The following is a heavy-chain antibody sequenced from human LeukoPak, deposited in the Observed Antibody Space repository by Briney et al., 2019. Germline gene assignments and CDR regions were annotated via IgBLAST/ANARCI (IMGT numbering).Heavy chain of an antibody. CDR1: GFTFSNYG. D-gene: IGHD3-22*01. CDR2: ISSNGGTT. J-gene: IGHJ4*02. Sequence: GGSLRLSCAGSGFTFSNYGLHWVRQAPGKGLEYVSAISSNGGTTYYAKSVEGRFTISRDNSKNTLYPQMGSLRAEDMAVYYCARMGLYESSGYLYDHWGQGTLVTVSS. CDR3: ARMGLYESSGYLYDH. V-gene: IGHV3-64*01.